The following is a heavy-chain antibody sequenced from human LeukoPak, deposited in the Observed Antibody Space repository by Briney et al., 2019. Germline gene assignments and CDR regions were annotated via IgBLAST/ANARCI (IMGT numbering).Heavy chain of an antibody. CDR2: IYYSGST. D-gene: IGHD5-18*01. V-gene: IGHV4-59*01. CDR1: GGSISSYY. CDR3: ARTTEGGYTYGYFYYYYMDV. Sequence: SETLSLTCTVFGGSISSYYWSWIRQPPGKGLEWIGYIYYSGSTNYNPSLKSRVTISVDTSKNQFSLKLTSVTAADTAVYYCARTTEGGYTYGYFYYYYMDVWGKGTTVTISS. J-gene: IGHJ6*03.